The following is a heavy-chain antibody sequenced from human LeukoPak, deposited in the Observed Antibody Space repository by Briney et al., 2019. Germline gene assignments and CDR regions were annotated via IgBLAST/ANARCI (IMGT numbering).Heavy chain of an antibody. CDR1: GGSISSYY. CDR3: ARETRTYYDFWSGRYFDY. V-gene: IGHV4-59*01. D-gene: IGHD3-3*01. CDR2: IYYSGST. Sequence: SETPSLTCTVSGGSISSYYWSWIRQPPGKGLEWIGYIYYSGSTKYNPSLTSRVTISVDTSKNQFSLNLSSVTAADTAVYYCARETRTYYDFWSGRYFDYWGQGTLVTVSS. J-gene: IGHJ4*02.